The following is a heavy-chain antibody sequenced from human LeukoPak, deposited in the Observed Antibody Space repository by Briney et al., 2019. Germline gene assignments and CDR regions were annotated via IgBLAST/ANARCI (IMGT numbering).Heavy chain of an antibody. V-gene: IGHV4-34*01. CDR2: INHSGST. D-gene: IGHD1-26*01. J-gene: IGHJ4*02. CDR3: ARHPTYSGSYYGTS. Sequence: SETLSLTCAVYGGSFSGYYWSWIRQPPGKGLEWIGEINHSGSTNYNPSLKSRVTISVDTSKNQFSLKLSSVTAADMAVYYCARHPTYSGSYYGTSWGQGTLVTVSS. CDR1: GGSFSGYY.